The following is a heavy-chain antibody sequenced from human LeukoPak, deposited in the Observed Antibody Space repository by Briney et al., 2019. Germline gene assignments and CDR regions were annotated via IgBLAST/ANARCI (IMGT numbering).Heavy chain of an antibody. J-gene: IGHJ3*02. Sequence: SETLSLTCAVSGYSISSGYYWGWIRQPPGKGLEWIGSFYHSGSTYYNPSLKSRVTISVDTSNNQFSLKLSSVTAADTAVYYCARTDGYQDAFDIWGQGTMVTVSS. CDR2: FYHSGST. CDR3: ARTDGYQDAFDI. V-gene: IGHV4-38-2*01. D-gene: IGHD5-24*01. CDR1: GYSISSGYY.